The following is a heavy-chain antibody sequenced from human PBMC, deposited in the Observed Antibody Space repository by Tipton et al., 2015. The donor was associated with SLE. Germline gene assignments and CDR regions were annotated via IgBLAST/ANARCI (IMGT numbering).Heavy chain of an antibody. CDR1: GGSISSGGYS. CDR3: ARDCGGDCYYGMDV. V-gene: IGHV4-30-2*01. Sequence: LRLSCAVSGGSISSGGYSWSWIRQPPGKGLEWIGYIYHSGSTYYNPSLKSRVTISVDRSKNQFSLKLSSVTAADTAVYYCARDCGGDCYYGMDVWGQGTTVTVSS. CDR2: IYHSGST. D-gene: IGHD2-21*01. J-gene: IGHJ6*02.